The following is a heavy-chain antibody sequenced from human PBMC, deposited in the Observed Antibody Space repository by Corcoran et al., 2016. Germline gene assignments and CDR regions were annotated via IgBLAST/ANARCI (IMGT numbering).Heavy chain of an antibody. D-gene: IGHD6-13*01. Sequence: QVQLVQFGAEVKKPGASVTVSCKASGDTFTSYYMHWVRQAPGPGLEWMGIVNPSDGSTSYAQKFQGRVTMTWDTSTSTLDMELSSLGSEDTAVYYCARDGSGSSSWYSGRYWGQGTLVTVSS. CDR1: GDTFTSYY. V-gene: IGHV1-46*01. J-gene: IGHJ4*02. CDR2: VNPSDGST. CDR3: ARDGSGSSSWYSGRY.